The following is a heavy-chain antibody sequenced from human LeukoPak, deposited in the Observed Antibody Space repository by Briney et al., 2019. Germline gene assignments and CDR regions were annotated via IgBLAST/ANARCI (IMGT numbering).Heavy chain of an antibody. D-gene: IGHD2-2*01. V-gene: IGHV3-7*01. J-gene: IGHJ3*02. CDR2: IKQDGSEK. CDR1: GFTFSSYW. CDR3: ARERGKLGYCSSTSCYGAFDI. Sequence: GGSLRLSCAASGFTFSSYWMSWVRQGPGKGLEWVANIKQDGSEKYYVDSVKGRFTISRDNAKNSLYLQMNSLRDEDTAVYYCARERGKLGYCSSTSCYGAFDIWGQGTMVTVSS.